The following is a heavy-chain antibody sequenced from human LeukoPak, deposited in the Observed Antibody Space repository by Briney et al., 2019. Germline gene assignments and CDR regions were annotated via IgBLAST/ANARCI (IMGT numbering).Heavy chain of an antibody. CDR1: GLSVSKNY. D-gene: IGHD3-10*02. V-gene: IGHV3-53*01. Sequence: GGSLRLSCAASGLSVSKNYMSWVRQAPGKGLESVSVIYSGGSTYYADSVRGRFTISRDNSKNTLYLQMNSLRAEDTAVYYCAELGITMIGGVWGKGTTVTISS. CDR3: AELGITMIGGV. CDR2: IYSGGST. J-gene: IGHJ6*04.